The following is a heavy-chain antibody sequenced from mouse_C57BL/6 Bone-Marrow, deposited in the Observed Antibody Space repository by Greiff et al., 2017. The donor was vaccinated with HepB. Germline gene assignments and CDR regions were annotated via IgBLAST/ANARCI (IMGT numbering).Heavy chain of an antibody. Sequence: EVMLVESGGDLVKPGGSLKLSCAASGFTFSSYGMSWVRQTPDKRLAWVATISSGGSYTYYPDSVKGRFTISRDNAKNTLYLQMSSLKSEDTAMYYCARPGGNYVYAMDYWGQGTSVTVSS. CDR3: ARPGGNYVYAMDY. V-gene: IGHV5-6*01. CDR1: GFTFSSYG. CDR2: ISSGGSYT. J-gene: IGHJ4*01. D-gene: IGHD2-1*01.